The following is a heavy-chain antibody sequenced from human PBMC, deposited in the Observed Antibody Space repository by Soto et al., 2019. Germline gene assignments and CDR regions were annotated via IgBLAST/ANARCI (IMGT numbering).Heavy chain of an antibody. V-gene: IGHV3-30*18. J-gene: IGHJ6*02. CDR2: ISYDGSNK. D-gene: IGHD6-13*01. CDR3: AKDRIAAAGMDYYYGMDV. CDR1: GFTFSSYG. Sequence: GGSLRLSCAASGFTFSSYGMHWVRQAPGKGLEWVAVISYDGSNKYYADSVKGRFTISRDNSKNTLYLQMNSLRAEDTAVYYCAKDRIAAAGMDYYYGMDVWGQGTTVTVSS.